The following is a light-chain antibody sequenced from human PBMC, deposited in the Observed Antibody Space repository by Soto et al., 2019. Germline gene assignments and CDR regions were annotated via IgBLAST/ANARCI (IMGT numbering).Light chain of an antibody. J-gene: IGKJ1*01. CDR3: QQYGSSLWT. CDR1: QSVSSSY. Sequence: ELVLTQSPGTLSLSPGAGATLSCRASQSVSSSYLAWYQQKPGQAPRLLIYGASSRATGIPDRFSGSGSGTDFTLTISRLEPEDFAVYYCQQYGSSLWTFGQGTKVDI. CDR2: GAS. V-gene: IGKV3-20*01.